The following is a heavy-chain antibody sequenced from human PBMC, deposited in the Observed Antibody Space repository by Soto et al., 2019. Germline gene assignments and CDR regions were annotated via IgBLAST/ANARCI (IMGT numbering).Heavy chain of an antibody. V-gene: IGHV4-34*01. CDR3: ARGVGDGYNDPHFGFPPTDAFDI. D-gene: IGHD3-10*01. Sequence: SETLSLTCAVYGGSFSGYYWSWIRQPPGKGLEWIGEINHSGSTNYNPSLKSRVAISVDTSKNQFSLKLSSVTAADTAVYYCARGVGDGYNDPHFGFPPTDAFDIWGQGTMVTVSS. CDR2: INHSGST. J-gene: IGHJ3*02. CDR1: GGSFSGYY.